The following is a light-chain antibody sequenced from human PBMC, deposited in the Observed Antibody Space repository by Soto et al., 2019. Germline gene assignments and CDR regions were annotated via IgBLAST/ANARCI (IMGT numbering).Light chain of an antibody. Sequence: DIQMTQSPSSLSAPVGDRVIITCQASQDISNHVTWYQQKPGKDPKVLTYDASKLDTGVPSRCSGSGSGTYFTFNIRSLQPEDMWTYYCQQFVNLWTCGEGTEVEI. CDR3: QQFVNLWT. J-gene: IGKJ1*01. CDR1: QDISNH. CDR2: DAS. V-gene: IGKV1-33*01.